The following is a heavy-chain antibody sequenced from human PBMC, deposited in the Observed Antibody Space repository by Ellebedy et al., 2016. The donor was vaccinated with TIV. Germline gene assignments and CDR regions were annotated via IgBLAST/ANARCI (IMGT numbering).Heavy chain of an antibody. V-gene: IGHV3-15*01. CDR1: GFTFSKAW. Sequence: PGGSLRLSCAASGFTFSKAWMSWVRQAPGKGLEWVGRIKSTTDGGTTDYAAPVKGRFTISRDDSKNTLYLQMNSLKTEDTAVYYCSTPRTSYYGSGSYYGGFDYWGQGTLVTVTS. CDR2: IKSTTDGGTT. D-gene: IGHD3-10*01. J-gene: IGHJ4*02. CDR3: STPRTSYYGSGSYYGGFDY.